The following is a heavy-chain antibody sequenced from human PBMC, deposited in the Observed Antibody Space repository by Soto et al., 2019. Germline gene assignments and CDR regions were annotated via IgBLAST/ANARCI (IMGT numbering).Heavy chain of an antibody. CDR2: ITWNIDMI. V-gene: IGHV3-9*01. D-gene: IGHD5-18*01. Sequence: SLRLSCTASGFTFGEFAMHWVRRPPGKGLEWVASITWNIDMIAYADSVKGRFTISRDNGENSLYLQSRSLRREDTAVYYCAKVGYACGYSARGVLGLGTTVIVS. CDR1: GFTFGEFA. CDR3: AKVGYACGYSARGV. J-gene: IGHJ6*02.